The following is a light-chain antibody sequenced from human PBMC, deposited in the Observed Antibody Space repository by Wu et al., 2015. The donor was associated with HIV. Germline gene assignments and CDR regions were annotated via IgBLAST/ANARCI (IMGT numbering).Light chain of an antibody. CDR2: DTS. V-gene: IGKV1-33*01. CDR3: QQHNNVLYT. CDR1: RGTNNH. Sequence: DIQMTQSPSSLSVSVGDRVTITCQANRGTNNHLNWYQQKPGKAPKLLIHDTSNLATGVPSRFSGSESGTDYTLTISSLQPEDIATYYCQQHNNVLYTFGQGTKLEIK. J-gene: IGKJ2*01.